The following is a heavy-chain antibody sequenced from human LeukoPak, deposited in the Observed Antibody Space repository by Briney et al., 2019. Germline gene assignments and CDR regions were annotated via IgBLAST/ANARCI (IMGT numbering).Heavy chain of an antibody. CDR3: AREVRSSWYEGLFDY. D-gene: IGHD6-13*01. J-gene: IGHJ4*02. Sequence: PGGSLRLSCAASGFTFSSYWMSWVRRAPGKGLEWVANIKQDGSEKYYVDSVKGRFTISRDNAKNSLYLQMNSLRAEDTAVYYCAREVRSSWYEGLFDYWGQGTLVTVSS. CDR1: GFTFSSYW. CDR2: IKQDGSEK. V-gene: IGHV3-7*01.